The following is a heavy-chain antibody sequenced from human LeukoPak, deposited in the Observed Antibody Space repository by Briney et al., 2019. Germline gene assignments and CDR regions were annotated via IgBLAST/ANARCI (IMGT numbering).Heavy chain of an antibody. CDR1: GYTFSTYD. CDR3: ARVAGSIDY. D-gene: IGHD6-19*01. J-gene: IGHJ4*02. V-gene: IGHV1-8*03. Sequence: EASVKVSCKASGYTFSTYDINWVRQATGQGLEWMGWMNPNSGYTGYAQKFQGRVTITRNSSISTVYRELSSLRSDDTAVYYCARVAGSIDYWGQGTLVTVSS. CDR2: MNPNSGYT.